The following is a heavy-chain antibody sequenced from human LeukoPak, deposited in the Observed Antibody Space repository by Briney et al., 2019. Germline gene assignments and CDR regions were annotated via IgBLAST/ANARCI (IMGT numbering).Heavy chain of an antibody. J-gene: IGHJ3*01. V-gene: IGHV3-21*01. Sequence: GGSLRLSCAASGFTFSSYSLNWVRQAPGKGLEWVSSISSSGTYIYYADSVKGRFTISRDNAKSSLTLQMNSLRAEDTALYYCAREGTIVVGDAFDVWGQRTMVTVSS. D-gene: IGHD2-2*01. CDR1: GFTFSSYS. CDR3: AREGTIVVGDAFDV. CDR2: ISSSGTYI.